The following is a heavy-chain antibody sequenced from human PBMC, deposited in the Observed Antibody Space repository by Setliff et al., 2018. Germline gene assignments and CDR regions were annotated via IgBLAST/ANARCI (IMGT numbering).Heavy chain of an antibody. V-gene: IGHV4-39*01. Sequence: SETLSLTCTVSGGSIVSKSFYWGWMRQHPGKGLEWIGSFYYNTGASYYNPSLEGRGTISVDTSKNQFSLKLSSVTAADTAFYYCARHPDGRIVPFDYWGQGILVTVS. J-gene: IGHJ4*02. CDR3: ARHPDGRIVPFDY. CDR2: FYYNTGAS. D-gene: IGHD1-26*01. CDR1: GGSIVSKSFY.